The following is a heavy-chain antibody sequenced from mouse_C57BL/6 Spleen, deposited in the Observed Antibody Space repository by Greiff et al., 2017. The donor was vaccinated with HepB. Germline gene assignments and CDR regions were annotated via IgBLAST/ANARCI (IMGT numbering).Heavy chain of an antibody. CDR3: AKGGGRYYYAMDY. Sequence: EVQLVESGGGLVKPGGSLKLSCAASGFTFSDYGMHWVRQAPEKGLEWVAYISSGRSTIYYADTVKGRFTISRDNAKHTLFLQMTSLRSEDTAMYYCAKGGGRYYYAMDYWGQGTSVTVSS. CDR2: ISSGRSTI. CDR1: GFTFSDYG. J-gene: IGHJ4*01. V-gene: IGHV5-17*01.